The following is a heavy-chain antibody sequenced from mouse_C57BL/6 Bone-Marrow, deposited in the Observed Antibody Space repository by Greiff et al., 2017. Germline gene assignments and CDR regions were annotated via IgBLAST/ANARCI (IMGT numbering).Heavy chain of an antibody. CDR1: GFNIKDDY. Sequence: VQLQQSGAELVRPGASVKLSCTASGFNIKDDYMHWVKQRPEQGLEWIGWLDPENGDTEYASKFQGKATITADTSSNTAYLQLSSLTSEDTAVYYCTTYAMDYWGQGTSVTVSS. CDR3: TTYAMDY. CDR2: LDPENGDT. J-gene: IGHJ4*01. V-gene: IGHV14-4*01.